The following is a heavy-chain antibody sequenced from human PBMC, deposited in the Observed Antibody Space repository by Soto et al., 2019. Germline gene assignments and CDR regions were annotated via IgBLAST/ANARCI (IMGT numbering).Heavy chain of an antibody. Sequence: GGSLRLSCAASGFTLSGSDIHWVRQASGKGLEWVGRIRSKSNNFATSYAESVRGRFSISRDDSDNTASLQMSSLKTEDTAIYYCTRHQEGRSMVFYGMDVWGQGTTVTVSS. V-gene: IGHV3-73*01. CDR1: GFTLSGSD. CDR3: TRHQEGRSMVFYGMDV. CDR2: IRSKSNNFAT. D-gene: IGHD3-10*01. J-gene: IGHJ6*02.